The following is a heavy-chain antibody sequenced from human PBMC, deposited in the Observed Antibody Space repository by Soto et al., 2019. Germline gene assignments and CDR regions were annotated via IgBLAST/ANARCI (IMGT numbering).Heavy chain of an antibody. CDR1: GLTFSTYW. CDR2: INSDGSTT. CDR3: ARGGGDSDMDSALNF. V-gene: IGHV3-74*01. D-gene: IGHD3-16*01. J-gene: IGHJ3*01. Sequence: GGSLKLSCAATGLTFSTYWVPWVRQAPGKGLVWVSRINSDGSTTNYADSVKGRFTISRDNAKKTLCQQMDSLRAEGTSVYYCARGGGDSDMDSALNFWGRGTMFT.